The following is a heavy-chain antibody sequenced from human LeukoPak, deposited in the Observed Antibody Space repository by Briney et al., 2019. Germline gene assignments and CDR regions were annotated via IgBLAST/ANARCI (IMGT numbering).Heavy chain of an antibody. Sequence: PSETLSLTCTVSGGSISSGSYYWSWIRQPAGKGLEWIGRIYTSGSTNYNPSLKSRVTISVDTSKNQFSLKLSSVTAADTAVYYCARDGGKMATTNYYYYMDVWGKGTTVTVSS. V-gene: IGHV4-61*02. D-gene: IGHD5-24*01. CDR3: ARDGGKMATTNYYYYMDV. CDR1: GGSISSGSYY. CDR2: IYTSGST. J-gene: IGHJ6*03.